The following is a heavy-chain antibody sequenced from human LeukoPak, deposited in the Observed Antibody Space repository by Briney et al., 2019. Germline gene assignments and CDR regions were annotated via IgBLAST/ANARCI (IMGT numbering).Heavy chain of an antibody. Sequence: SVKVSCKASGGTFSSYAISWVRQAPGQGLEWMGGIIPIFGTANYAQKFQGRVTMTTDTSTSTAYMELRSRRSDDTAVYYCAREIAVAGTGYWGQGTLVTVSS. J-gene: IGHJ4*02. CDR1: GGTFSSYA. D-gene: IGHD6-13*01. CDR3: AREIAVAGTGY. CDR2: IIPIFGTA. V-gene: IGHV1-69*05.